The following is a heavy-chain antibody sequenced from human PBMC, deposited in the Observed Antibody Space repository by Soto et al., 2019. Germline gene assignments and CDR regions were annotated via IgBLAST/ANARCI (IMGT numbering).Heavy chain of an antibody. D-gene: IGHD3-16*01. Sequence: EVHLVESGGGLVQPGGSLRLSCAASGFTFDDYAMHWVRQAPGKGLEWVAGFSWNSGNIGYADSVKGRFTISRDNAKNSLYLHMNSLRPDDTALYYCAKDRDPGETTDGGEYFDYWGQGTLVTVSS. V-gene: IGHV3-9*01. CDR1: GFTFDDYA. J-gene: IGHJ4*02. CDR3: AKDRDPGETTDGGEYFDY. CDR2: FSWNSGNI.